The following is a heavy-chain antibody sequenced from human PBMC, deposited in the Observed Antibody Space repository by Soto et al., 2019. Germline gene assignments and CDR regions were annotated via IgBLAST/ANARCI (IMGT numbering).Heavy chain of an antibody. V-gene: IGHV2-5*02. CDR1: GFSLTTRGVG. Sequence: QITLKESGPTLVKPTQTLTLTCTFSGFSLTTRGVGVGWIRQPPGKALECLALIYWDDDKRYSPSLQSRLSLPNHTXXNQVVLTMTNVDPVDTATYYCAHIPNYYQYDWFDPWGQGTLVSVSS. CDR3: AHIPNYYQYDWFDP. CDR2: IYWDDDK. J-gene: IGHJ5*02. D-gene: IGHD3-16*01.